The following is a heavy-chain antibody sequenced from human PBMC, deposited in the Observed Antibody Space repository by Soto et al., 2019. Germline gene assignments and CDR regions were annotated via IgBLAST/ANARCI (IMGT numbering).Heavy chain of an antibody. J-gene: IGHJ4*02. CDR1: GFNFGYYA. D-gene: IGHD3-9*01. CDR2: ISGSGGDT. CDR3: AKGYDILTAYQEY. Sequence: GGSLRLSCAASGFNFGYYAMFCVRQAPWKGLEWVSVISGSGGDTYYADSVKGRFAISRDNSRNTVGLQMSSLRAEDTARYYCAKGYDILTAYQEYWGQGTLVTVSS. V-gene: IGHV3-23*01.